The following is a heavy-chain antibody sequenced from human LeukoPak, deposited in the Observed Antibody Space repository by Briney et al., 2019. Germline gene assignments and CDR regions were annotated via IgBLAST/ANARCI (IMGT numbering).Heavy chain of an antibody. CDR2: ISSDGSST. V-gene: IGHV3-74*01. CDR3: ARNYYGAVDY. D-gene: IGHD3-10*01. CDR1: GFTFSSYW. Sequence: PGGSLRLFCEASGFTFSSYWMHWVRQGPGEGLVWVSRISSDGSSTNYADSVKGRFTISRDNSRNTLYLQMNSLRADDTAVYYCARNYYGAVDYWGQGTQVTVSS. J-gene: IGHJ4*02.